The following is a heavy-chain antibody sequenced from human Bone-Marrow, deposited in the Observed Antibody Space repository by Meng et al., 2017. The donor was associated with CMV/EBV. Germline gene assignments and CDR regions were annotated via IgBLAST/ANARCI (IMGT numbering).Heavy chain of an antibody. CDR1: GFTFSSYA. CDR2: ISGSGGST. CDR3: AKEALGTIFGVDPFDY. D-gene: IGHD3-3*01. V-gene: IGHV3-23*01. J-gene: IGHJ4*02. Sequence: GESLKISCAASGFTFSSYAMSWVRQAPGKGLEWVSAISGSGGSTYYADSVKGRFTISRDNSKNTLYLQMNSLRAEDTAVYYCAKEALGTIFGVDPFDYWGQGTLVTVSS.